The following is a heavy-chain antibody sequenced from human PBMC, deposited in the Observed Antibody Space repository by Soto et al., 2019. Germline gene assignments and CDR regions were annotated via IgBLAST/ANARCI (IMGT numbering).Heavy chain of an antibody. CDR2: ISWNSVSI. V-gene: IGHV3-9*01. D-gene: IGHD3-9*01. J-gene: IGHJ4*02. CDR3: AKASRYFDWVLTFGIDY. CDR1: GFTFDDYA. Sequence: GGSLRLSCAVSGFTFDDYAMHWVRQAPGKGLEWVSGISWNSVSIGYADSVKGRFTISRDNAKNSLYLQMNSLRAEDTALYYCAKASRYFDWVLTFGIDYWGQGTLVTVSS.